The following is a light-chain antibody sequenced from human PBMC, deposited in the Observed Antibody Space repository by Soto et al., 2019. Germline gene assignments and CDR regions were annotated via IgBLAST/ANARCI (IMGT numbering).Light chain of an antibody. Sequence: QSALTQPASVSGSPGQSITISCTGTSSDVGGYNYVSWYQQHPGKAPKLMIYEVSNRPSGVSNRFSGSKSGNTASLTISGLQAEDEADYHCSSYTSGSTLVFGGGTKVTVL. V-gene: IGLV2-14*01. CDR1: SSDVGGYNY. CDR3: SSYTSGSTLV. CDR2: EVS. J-gene: IGLJ3*02.